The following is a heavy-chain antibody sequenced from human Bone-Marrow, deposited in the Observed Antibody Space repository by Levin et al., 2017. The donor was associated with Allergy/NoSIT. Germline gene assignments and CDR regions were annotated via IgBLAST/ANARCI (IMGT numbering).Heavy chain of an antibody. CDR1: GGSISSGDYY. CDR3: ARGNYYSGSGSYYNWFDP. D-gene: IGHD3-10*01. J-gene: IGHJ5*02. V-gene: IGHV4-30-4*01. CDR2: ISYSGTT. Sequence: SETLSLTCTVFGGSISSGDYYWSWIRQPPGKGLEWIAYISYSGTTYYNPSLRSRLTISVDTSKYQLSLRLSSVTAADTAVYYCARGNYYSGSGSYYNWFDPWGQGILVTVSS.